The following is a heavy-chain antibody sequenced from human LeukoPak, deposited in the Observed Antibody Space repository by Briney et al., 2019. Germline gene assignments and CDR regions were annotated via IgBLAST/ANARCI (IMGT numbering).Heavy chain of an antibody. CDR2: ISGSGGST. D-gene: IGHD2-2*01. Sequence: GGSLRLSCAASGFTFSSYAMSWVRQAPGKGLEWVSAISGSGGSTYYADSVKGRFTISRDNSKNTLYLQMNSLRADDTAVYYCAKDIVVVPAPDDAFDIWGQGTMVTVSS. CDR1: GFTFSSYA. V-gene: IGHV3-23*01. J-gene: IGHJ3*02. CDR3: AKDIVVVPAPDDAFDI.